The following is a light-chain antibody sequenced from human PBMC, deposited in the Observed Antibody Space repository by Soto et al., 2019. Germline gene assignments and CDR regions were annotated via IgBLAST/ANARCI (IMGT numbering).Light chain of an antibody. CDR3: QQLNSFPIT. Sequence: DIQMTQSPSSVSASLGDSVTITCQASQGISSWLAWYQQKPGRAPKLMIYAASSLQSGVPSRFSGSGSGTDCTLAISSLQPEDVATYYCQQLNSFPITLGQGTRLEI. J-gene: IGKJ5*01. V-gene: IGKV1D-12*01. CDR1: QGISSW. CDR2: AAS.